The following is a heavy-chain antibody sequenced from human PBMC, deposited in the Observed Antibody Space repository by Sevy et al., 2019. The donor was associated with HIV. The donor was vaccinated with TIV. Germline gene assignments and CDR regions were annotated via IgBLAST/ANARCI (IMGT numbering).Heavy chain of an antibody. Sequence: SETLSLTCTVSGDSISGYYWSWIRQSPGKGLQWIGYIYYNGRTNYDPSLKSRVTISADTSKNQFSLELSSVTAADTTIYYCARAAADYYYAMDVWGQGTTVTVSS. CDR1: GDSISGYY. V-gene: IGHV4-59*01. CDR3: ARAAADYYYAMDV. CDR2: IYYNGRT. J-gene: IGHJ6*02.